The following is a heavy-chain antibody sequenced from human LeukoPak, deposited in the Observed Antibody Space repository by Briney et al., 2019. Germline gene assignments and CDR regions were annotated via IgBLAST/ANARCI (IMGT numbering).Heavy chain of an antibody. CDR3: ATWAFYHNLDV. CDR1: GFNIGPYA. Sequence: GVSLRLSCAASGFNIGPYAMYWVRQGPGRGLEWVSVIKADGSGTFYSDSVRGRFTTSRDNSKNSLYLQMSSLTSVDTALYYCATWAFYHNLDVWGQGTTVAVSS. D-gene: IGHD1-1*01. J-gene: IGHJ6*02. CDR2: IKADGSGT. V-gene: IGHV3-43*02.